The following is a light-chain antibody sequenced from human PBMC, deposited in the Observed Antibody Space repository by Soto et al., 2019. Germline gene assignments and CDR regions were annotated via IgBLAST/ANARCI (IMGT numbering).Light chain of an antibody. CDR1: QSVSSN. Sequence: EIVMTQSPATLSVSPGERATLSCRASQSVSSNLAWYQQKPGQAPRLLIYGGNTRATGVPARFRGSGSGTEFTLTVSSLQSEDFAVYYCQQYNNWPPWTFGQGTRWIS. CDR3: QQYNNWPPWT. J-gene: IGKJ1*01. CDR2: GGN. V-gene: IGKV3-15*01.